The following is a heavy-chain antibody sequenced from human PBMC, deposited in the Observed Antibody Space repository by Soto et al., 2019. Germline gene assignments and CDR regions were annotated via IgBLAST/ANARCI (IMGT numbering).Heavy chain of an antibody. D-gene: IGHD3-9*01. Sequence: QVQLLQSGAEVKTPGATLKVSCKTSGYVVTNYYMYWVRQAPGQGLEWMGRLTPSDGGTDYAPKFQDIITVTRDTYTTTGYMELSSLRFDDTAIYWCARAPSLTPSGDLDYWGQGTLVTVSS. CDR1: GYVVTNYY. CDR2: LTPSDGGT. J-gene: IGHJ4*02. V-gene: IGHV1-46*01. CDR3: ARAPSLTPSGDLDY.